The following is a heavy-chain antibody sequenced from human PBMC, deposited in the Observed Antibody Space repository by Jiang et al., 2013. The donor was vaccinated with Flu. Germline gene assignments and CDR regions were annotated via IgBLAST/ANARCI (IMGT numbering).Heavy chain of an antibody. CDR3: ARSTDPTATPLWWFDP. D-gene: IGHD3-16*01. Sequence: WMGGIIPILGIANYXQKFQGRVTITADKSTSTAYMELSSLRSEDTAVYYCARSTDPTATPLWWFDPWGQGTLVTVSS. CDR2: IIPILGIA. V-gene: IGHV1-69*10. J-gene: IGHJ5*02.